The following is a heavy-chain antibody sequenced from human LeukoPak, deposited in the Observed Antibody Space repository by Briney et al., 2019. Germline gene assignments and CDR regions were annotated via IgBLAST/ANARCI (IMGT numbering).Heavy chain of an antibody. CDR1: VYRFTAYP. CDR2: MNHHSGET. J-gene: IGHJ1*01. V-gene: IGHV1-2*02. CDR3: ARGMDAEAFQN. Sequence: GASVKVSCKTSVYRFTAYPLHWVRQAPGQGLEWLGWMNHHSGETNNAQKFQGRVTITRDTSISVAYMQLSSLRSDDTAVYYCARGMDAEAFQNWGQGTLVTVSS. D-gene: IGHD2-2*03.